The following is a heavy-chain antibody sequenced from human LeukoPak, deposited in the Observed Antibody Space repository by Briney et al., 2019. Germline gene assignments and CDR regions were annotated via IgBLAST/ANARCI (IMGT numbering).Heavy chain of an antibody. CDR3: ARVYCSRTSCYNWFDP. V-gene: IGHV1-69*04. J-gene: IGHJ5*02. D-gene: IGHD2-2*01. CDR1: GGTFSSYA. CDR2: IIPTLGIE. Sequence: SLKVSCKASGGTFSSYAISWGRQSPGQEREWMGRIIPTLGIENYAQKFQGRVTITADKSTSTAYMELSSLRSEDTAMYYCARVYCSRTSCYNWFDPWGQGTLVTVSS.